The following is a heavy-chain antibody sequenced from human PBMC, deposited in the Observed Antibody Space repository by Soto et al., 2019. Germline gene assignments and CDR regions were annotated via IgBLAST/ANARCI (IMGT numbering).Heavy chain of an antibody. Sequence: TLSLTCTVSGGSVTSGSYYWSWIRQPPGKGLEWLALIYWNDDERYSPSLRSRLTITKDTSKNQVVLTMTNMEAVDTATYYCAPSRRSSGDAFDFWGQGTMVTVSS. D-gene: IGHD6-6*01. V-gene: IGHV2-5*01. CDR1: GGSVTSGSYY. CDR3: APSRRSSGDAFDF. CDR2: IYWNDDE. J-gene: IGHJ3*01.